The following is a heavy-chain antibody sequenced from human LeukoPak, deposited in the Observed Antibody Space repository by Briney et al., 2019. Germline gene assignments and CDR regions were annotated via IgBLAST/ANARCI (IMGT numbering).Heavy chain of an antibody. CDR1: GFTFSSYS. CDR2: ISSSSSYI. V-gene: IGHV3-21*01. Sequence: MSGGSLRLSCAASGFTFSSYSLNWVRQAPGKGLEWVSSISSSSSYIYYADSVKGRFTISRDNAKNSLYLQMNSLRAEDTAVYYCARESCSSTSCSMAYYMDVWGKGTTVTVSS. J-gene: IGHJ6*03. D-gene: IGHD2-2*01. CDR3: ARESCSSTSCSMAYYMDV.